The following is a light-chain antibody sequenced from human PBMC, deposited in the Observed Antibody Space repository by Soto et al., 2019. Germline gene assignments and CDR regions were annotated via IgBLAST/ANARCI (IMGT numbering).Light chain of an antibody. CDR1: SSNIGAGYNY. CDR3: SSYTSSSTLVV. V-gene: IGLV2-14*01. J-gene: IGLJ2*01. Sequence: QSVLTQPPSVSGAPGQRVTISCSGSSSNIGAGYNYVSWYQQHPGKAPKLMIYEVSNRPSGVSNRFSGSKSGNTASLTISGLQAEDEADYYCSSYTSSSTLVVFGGGTKVTVL. CDR2: EVS.